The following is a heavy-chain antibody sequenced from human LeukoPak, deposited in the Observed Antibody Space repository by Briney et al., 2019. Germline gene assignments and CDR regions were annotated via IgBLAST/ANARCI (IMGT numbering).Heavy chain of an antibody. J-gene: IGHJ4*02. V-gene: IGHV3-30*02. CDR2: VRNDGSDK. CDR1: GFLFSDYG. D-gene: IGHD3-10*01. Sequence: GGSLRLSCAASGFLFSDYGMHWVRQAPGKGLEWVSLVRNDGSDKYYADSVKGRFTVSRDNSKNTLYLQMNSLRPEDTAVYYCAKHYYGSGSQKYYFDYWGQGTLVTVSS. CDR3: AKHYYGSGSQKYYFDY.